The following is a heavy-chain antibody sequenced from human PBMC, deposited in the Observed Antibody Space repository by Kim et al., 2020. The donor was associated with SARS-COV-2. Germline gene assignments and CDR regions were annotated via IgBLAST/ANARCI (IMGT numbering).Heavy chain of an antibody. Sequence: SETLSLTCTVSGGSISSSSYYWGWIRQPPGKGLEWIGSIYYSGSTYYNPSLKSRVTISVDTSKNQFSLKLTSVTAADTAVYYCARQPGWIHLCYFDYWGQGTLVTVSS. D-gene: IGHD5-18*01. CDR3: ARQPGWIHLCYFDY. CDR2: IYYSGST. CDR1: GGSISSSSYY. V-gene: IGHV4-39*01. J-gene: IGHJ4*02.